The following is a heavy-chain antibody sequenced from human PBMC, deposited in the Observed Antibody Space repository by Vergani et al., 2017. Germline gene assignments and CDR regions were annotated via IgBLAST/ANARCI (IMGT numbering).Heavy chain of an antibody. J-gene: IGHJ3*02. CDR2: INPSGGHT. D-gene: IGHD4-23*01. CDR3: ARDRAYDYGGNSGVDAFDI. CDR1: GYTFSNYY. Sequence: QVQVVQSGAEVKKSGASVKDSCKTSGYTFSNYYMHWVRQAPGQGLEWMGIINPSGGHTNYAQKFQGRVTITADESTSTAYMELSSLRSEDTAVYYCARDRAYDYGGNSGVDAFDIWGQGTMVTVSS. V-gene: IGHV1-46*01.